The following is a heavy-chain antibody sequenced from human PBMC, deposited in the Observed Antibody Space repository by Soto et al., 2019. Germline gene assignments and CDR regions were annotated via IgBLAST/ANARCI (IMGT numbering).Heavy chain of an antibody. J-gene: IGHJ4*02. CDR1: GYTFTSYD. D-gene: IGHD3-10*01. CDR2: VNPNNGHT. Sequence: QVQLVQSGAEVKKPGASVKVSCKASGYTFTSYDINWVRQATGQGLEWMGWVNPNNGHTGYAQKFQGRVTMTRNTSLSTAYMALDSLRSEDTAVYYCVRQFYYGSGSWVEWGQGTLVTVSS. CDR3: VRQFYYGSGSWVE. V-gene: IGHV1-8*01.